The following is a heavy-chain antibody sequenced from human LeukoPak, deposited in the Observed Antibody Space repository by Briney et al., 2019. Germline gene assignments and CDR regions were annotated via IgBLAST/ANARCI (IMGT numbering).Heavy chain of an antibody. CDR2: INPSGGST. V-gene: IGHV1-46*01. J-gene: IGHJ4*02. CDR3: ARGFNIRFLEWLSTPKFDY. D-gene: IGHD3-3*01. CDR1: GYTFTSYY. Sequence: ASVKVSCKASGYTFTSYYMHWVRQAPGQGLEWMGIINPSGGSTSYAQKFQGRVTMTRDTSTSTVYMELSSLKAEDTAVYYCARGFNIRFLEWLSTPKFDYWGQGTLVIVSS.